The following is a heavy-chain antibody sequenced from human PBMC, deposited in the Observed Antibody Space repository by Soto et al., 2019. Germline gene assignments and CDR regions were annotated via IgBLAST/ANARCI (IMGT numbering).Heavy chain of an antibody. CDR1: GFTFSSYA. Sequence: VQLLESGGGLVQPGGSLRLSCAASGFTFSSYAISWVRQAPGQGLEWMGGIIPIFGTANYAQKFQGRVTITADESTSTAYMELSSLRSEDTAVYYCAGALGIDYFDYWGQGTLVTVSS. V-gene: IGHV1-69*01. D-gene: IGHD2-21*01. CDR3: AGALGIDYFDY. J-gene: IGHJ4*02. CDR2: IIPIFGTA.